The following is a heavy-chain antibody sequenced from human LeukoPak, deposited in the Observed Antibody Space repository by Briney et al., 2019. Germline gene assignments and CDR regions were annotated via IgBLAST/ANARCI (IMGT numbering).Heavy chain of an antibody. CDR1: GGSFSGYY. CDR2: IYYSGST. D-gene: IGHD1-26*01. Sequence: PSETLSLTCAVYGGSFSGYYWSWIRQPPGKGLEWIGSIYYSGSTYYNPSLKSRVTISVDTSKNQFSLKLSSVTAADTAVYYCARTTIVGATGWFDPWGQGTLVTVSS. J-gene: IGHJ5*02. V-gene: IGHV4-34*01. CDR3: ARTTIVGATGWFDP.